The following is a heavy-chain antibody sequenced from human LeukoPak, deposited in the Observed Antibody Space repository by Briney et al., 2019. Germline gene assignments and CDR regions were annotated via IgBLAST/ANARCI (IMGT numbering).Heavy chain of an antibody. J-gene: IGHJ6*03. V-gene: IGHV3-74*01. CDR2: INRDGSST. CDR1: GIIFSNYW. CDR3: ARVGSHSGSLSLIKRNYYYYYYMDV. D-gene: IGHD3-10*01. Sequence: GGSLRLSCAASGIIFSNYWMHWVRQAPGKGLVWVSRINRDGSSTSYADSVKGRFTISRDNAKNSLYLQMNSLRAEDTAVYYCARVGSHSGSLSLIKRNYYYYYYMDVWGKGTTVTISS.